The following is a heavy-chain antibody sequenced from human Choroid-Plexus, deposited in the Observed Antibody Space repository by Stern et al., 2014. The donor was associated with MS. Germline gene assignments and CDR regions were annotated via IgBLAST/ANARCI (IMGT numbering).Heavy chain of an antibody. CDR1: GYIFTGYY. V-gene: IGHV1-2*02. Sequence: VQLVQSGAEVKKPGASVKVSCKTSGYIFTGYYIHWVRQAPGQGLEWMAWINPNTGGTKYAQKFQGRVTMSRDTSISTAYVELGSLTSDDTAVYYCARDQRGITIFGVVTDYYYLGMDVWGQGTTVPVSS. CDR2: INPNTGGT. D-gene: IGHD3-3*01. J-gene: IGHJ6*02. CDR3: ARDQRGITIFGVVTDYYYLGMDV.